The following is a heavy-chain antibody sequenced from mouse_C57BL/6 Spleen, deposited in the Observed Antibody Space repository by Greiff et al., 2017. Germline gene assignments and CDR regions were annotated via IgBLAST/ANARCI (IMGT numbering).Heavy chain of an antibody. D-gene: IGHD2-2*01. V-gene: IGHV1-69*01. Sequence: VQLQQPGAELVMPGASVKLSCKASGYTFTSYWMHWVKQRPGQGLEWIGEIDPSDSYTNYNQKFKGKSTLTVDKSSSTAYMQLSSLTSEDSAVYYCARRGGYLLWFPDVWGTGTTVTVSS. CDR3: ARRGGYLLWFPDV. J-gene: IGHJ1*03. CDR1: GYTFTSYW. CDR2: IDPSDSYT.